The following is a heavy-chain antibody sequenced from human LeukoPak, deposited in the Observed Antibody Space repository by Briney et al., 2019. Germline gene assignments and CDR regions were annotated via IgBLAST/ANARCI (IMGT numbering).Heavy chain of an antibody. J-gene: IGHJ4*02. CDR3: AREYNYDSSGYYDY. CDR1: GGSFSGYY. D-gene: IGHD3-22*01. CDR2: IYYSGST. V-gene: IGHV4-59*01. Sequence: PSETLSLTCAVYGGSFSGYYWSWIRQPPGKGLEWIGYIYYSGSTNYNPFLKSRVTISVDTSKNQFSLKLSSVTAADTAVYYCAREYNYDSSGYYDYWGQGTLVTVSS.